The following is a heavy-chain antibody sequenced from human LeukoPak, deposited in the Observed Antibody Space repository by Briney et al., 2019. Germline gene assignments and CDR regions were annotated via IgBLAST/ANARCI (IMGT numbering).Heavy chain of an antibody. CDR2: IRSKAYGGTT. CDR1: GFTFGDYA. D-gene: IGHD2/OR15-2a*01. Sequence: GGSLRLSCTASGFTFGDYAMSWVRQAPGKGLEWVGFIRSKAYGGTTEYAASVKGRFTISRDDSKSIAYLQMNSLKTEDTAVYYCTTTSEYDPGYFDLWGRGTLVTVSS. CDR3: TTTSEYDPGYFDL. V-gene: IGHV3-49*04. J-gene: IGHJ2*01.